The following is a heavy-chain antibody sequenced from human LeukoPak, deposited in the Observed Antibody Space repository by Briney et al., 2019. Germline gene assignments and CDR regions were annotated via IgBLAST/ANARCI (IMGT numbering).Heavy chain of an antibody. J-gene: IGHJ3*02. Sequence: SETLSLTCTVSGGSISSSSYYWGWIRQPPGKGLEWIGGIYYSGSTYCNPSLKSRVTISVDTSKNQFSLKLSSVTAADTAVYYCARDLSSGSSGWPNDAFDIWGQGTMVTVSS. V-gene: IGHV4-39*02. CDR2: IYYSGST. CDR3: ARDLSSGSSGWPNDAFDI. D-gene: IGHD6-19*01. CDR1: GGSISSSSYY.